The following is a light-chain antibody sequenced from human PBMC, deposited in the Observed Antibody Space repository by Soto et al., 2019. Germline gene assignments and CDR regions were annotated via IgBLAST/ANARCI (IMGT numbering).Light chain of an antibody. CDR2: DAS. Sequence: DIQRTQAPSTLSASVGDRVTITCRASQSISDWLAWYQQKPGKAPKILIYDASSLESGVPSRFSGSGSGTEFTLTISSLQPDDFAIYYCQQYKNYSPTFGQGTKVDI. CDR1: QSISDW. J-gene: IGKJ1*01. CDR3: QQYKNYSPT. V-gene: IGKV1-5*01.